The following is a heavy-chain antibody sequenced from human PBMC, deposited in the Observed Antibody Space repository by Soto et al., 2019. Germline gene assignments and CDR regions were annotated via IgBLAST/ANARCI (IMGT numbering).Heavy chain of an antibody. Sequence: QVHLEQSGAEVKKPGSSVKVSCKAAGGTFSTYTLIWVRQAPGQGLEWMGRIIPMLTVTNSAQKFQGRVTLTADKSTRKAFMELTSLTSDDTAVYYCSIGSWSAETFDVWGQGTMVTVSS. V-gene: IGHV1-69*02. CDR1: GGTFSTYT. J-gene: IGHJ3*01. CDR2: IIPMLTVT. D-gene: IGHD2-2*01. CDR3: SIGSWSAETFDV.